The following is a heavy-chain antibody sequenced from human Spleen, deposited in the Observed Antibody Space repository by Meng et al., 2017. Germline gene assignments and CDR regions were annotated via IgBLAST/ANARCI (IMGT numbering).Heavy chain of an antibody. J-gene: IGHJ5*02. Sequence: SETLSLTCTVSGGSVYSGSYYWSWIRQPPGKGLEWIGFFYYLGTTNYNPSLRSRATISVDTSKNQFSLKLNSVTAADTAVYYCASGGSPNWFDPWGQGTLVTVSS. CDR3: ASGGSPNWFDP. D-gene: IGHD2-15*01. CDR1: GGSVYSGSYY. V-gene: IGHV4-61*01. CDR2: FYYLGTT.